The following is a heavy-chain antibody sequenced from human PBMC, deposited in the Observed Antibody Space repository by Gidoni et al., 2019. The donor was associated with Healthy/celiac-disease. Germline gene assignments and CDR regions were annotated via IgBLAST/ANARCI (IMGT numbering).Heavy chain of an antibody. CDR1: GFTFSSYA. Sequence: QVQLVESGGGVVQPGRSLRLCCAASGFTFSSYAMHWVRQAPGKGLGWVAVISYDGSNQYYAASVKGRFTISRDNSKNTLYLQMNSLRAEDTAVYYCARDSGSYHSPPPYFDYWGQGTLVTVSS. D-gene: IGHD1-26*01. CDR3: ARDSGSYHSPPPYFDY. CDR2: ISYDGSNQ. J-gene: IGHJ4*02. V-gene: IGHV3-30-3*01.